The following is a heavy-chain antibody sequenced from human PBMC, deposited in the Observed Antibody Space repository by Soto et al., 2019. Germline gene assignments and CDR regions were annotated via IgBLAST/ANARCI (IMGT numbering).Heavy chain of an antibody. Sequence: GASVKVSCKASGYTFTSYGISWVRQAPGQGLEWMGWISAYNGDTNYAQKLQGRVTMTTDTSTSTAYMELRSLRSDDTAVYYCVVWAILGQLFPPSHWGKGTTVTVSS. J-gene: IGHJ6*04. D-gene: IGHD3-10*01. CDR2: ISAYNGDT. CDR1: GYTFTSYG. V-gene: IGHV1-18*01. CDR3: VVWAILGQLFPPSH.